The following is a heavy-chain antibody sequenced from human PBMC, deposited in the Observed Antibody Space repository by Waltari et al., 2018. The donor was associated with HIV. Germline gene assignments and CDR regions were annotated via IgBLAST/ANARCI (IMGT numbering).Heavy chain of an antibody. Sequence: EVHLVQSGPEVMKPGATLKISCRVSGYTFTDHYIHWVQEAPGKGLEWMGLSEPADGETEYAEKFQGRLTSTADTALDTVYMELTSLRSDDAAVYYWASLAAAGYFDAWGQGTLLTVSS. D-gene: IGHD6-13*01. CDR1: GYTFTDHY. J-gene: IGHJ4*02. CDR3: ASLAAAGYFDA. V-gene: IGHV1-69-2*01. CDR2: SEPADGET.